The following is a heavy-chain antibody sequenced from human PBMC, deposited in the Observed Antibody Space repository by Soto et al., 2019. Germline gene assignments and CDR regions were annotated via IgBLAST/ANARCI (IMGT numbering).Heavy chain of an antibody. CDR2: INAGNGNT. Sequence: GASVKVSCKTSGGTFSSYAISWVRQAPGQGLEWMGWINAGNGNTKYSQKFQGRVTITRDTSASTAYMKLSSLRSEDTAVYYCARDPSYYGMDVWGQGTTVTVSS. CDR1: GGTFSSYA. J-gene: IGHJ6*02. CDR3: ARDPSYYGMDV. V-gene: IGHV1-3*01.